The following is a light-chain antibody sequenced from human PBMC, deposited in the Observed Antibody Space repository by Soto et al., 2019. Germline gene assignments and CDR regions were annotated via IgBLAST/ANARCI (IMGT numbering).Light chain of an antibody. J-gene: IGLJ2*01. CDR3: SSYTSASTPLV. CDR2: DVS. V-gene: IGLV2-14*01. CDR1: GSDVGGYNY. Sequence: QSVLTQPASVSGSPGQSITLSCTGTGSDVGGYNYVSWYQQHPGKAPKVMIYDVSNRPSGVSNRFPGSKSGNTASLTISGLQAEDEADYYCSSYTSASTPLVFGGGTKVTVL.